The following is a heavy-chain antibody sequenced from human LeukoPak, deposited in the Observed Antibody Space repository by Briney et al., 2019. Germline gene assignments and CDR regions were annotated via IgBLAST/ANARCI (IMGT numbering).Heavy chain of an antibody. D-gene: IGHD2-2*01. Sequence: GGSLRLSCAASGFTFSSYGMHWVRQAPGKGLEWVAVIWYDGSNKYYADSVKGRFTIPRDNSKNTLYLQMNSLRAEDTAVYYCARDQPAPGIDYWGQGTLVTVSS. CDR3: ARDQPAPGIDY. J-gene: IGHJ4*02. CDR1: GFTFSSYG. CDR2: IWYDGSNK. V-gene: IGHV3-33*01.